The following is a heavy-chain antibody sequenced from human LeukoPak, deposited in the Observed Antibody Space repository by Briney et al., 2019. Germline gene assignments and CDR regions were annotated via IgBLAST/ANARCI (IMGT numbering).Heavy chain of an antibody. D-gene: IGHD2-2*01. CDR2: INPDSGFT. CDR1: GYKFTDDY. V-gene: IGHV1-2*02. J-gene: IGHJ4*02. CDR3: APTAEAYTSWWKV. Sequence: ASVKVSFKSSGYKFTDDYMHWVRQAPGQGLEFMGWINPDSGFTNYAQKFKGRVTMTRDTSISTAYLEVRSLTSVATAVYYCAPTAEAYTSWWKVWGQGTLVTVSS.